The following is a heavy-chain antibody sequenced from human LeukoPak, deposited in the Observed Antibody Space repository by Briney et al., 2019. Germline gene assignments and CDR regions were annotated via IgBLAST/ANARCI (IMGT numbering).Heavy chain of an antibody. CDR2: INPNSGGT. CDR3: AKVASTTRRHDAFDM. Sequence: ASVKVSCKASGYTFTGYYMHWVRQAPGQGLEWMGWINPNSGGTNYAQKFQGRVTMTRDMSISTAYMELSRVRSDDTAVYYCAKVASTTRRHDAFDMWGQGTLVTVSS. D-gene: IGHD1-1*01. V-gene: IGHV1-2*02. CDR1: GYTFTGYY. J-gene: IGHJ3*02.